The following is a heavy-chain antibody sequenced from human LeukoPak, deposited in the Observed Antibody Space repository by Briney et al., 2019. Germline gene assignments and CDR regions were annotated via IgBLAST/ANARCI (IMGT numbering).Heavy chain of an antibody. Sequence: GGSLRLSCAASGFTFSSYAMSWVRQAPGKGLGWVSAISGSGGSTYYADSVKGRFTISRDNSKNTLYLQMNSLRAEDTAVYYCATGDVDTAMAPGAFDIWGQGTMVTVSS. D-gene: IGHD5-18*01. CDR2: ISGSGGST. CDR3: ATGDVDTAMAPGAFDI. J-gene: IGHJ3*02. CDR1: GFTFSSYA. V-gene: IGHV3-23*01.